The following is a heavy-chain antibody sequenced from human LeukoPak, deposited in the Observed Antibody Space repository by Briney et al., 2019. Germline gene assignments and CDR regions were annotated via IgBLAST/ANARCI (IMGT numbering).Heavy chain of an antibody. CDR3: ARDLRVGGTDCPDC. CDR2: IDPSGGST. D-gene: IGHD1-26*01. Sequence: GAAVKVSCKASGYTFTNYYIHWVRQAPGQGLEWMGIIDPSGGSTSYAQKSQGRVTMTRDTSASTVYMELSRLRSEDTAIYYCARDLRVGGTDCPDCWGQGTLVTVSS. J-gene: IGHJ4*02. CDR1: GYTFTNYY. V-gene: IGHV1-46*01.